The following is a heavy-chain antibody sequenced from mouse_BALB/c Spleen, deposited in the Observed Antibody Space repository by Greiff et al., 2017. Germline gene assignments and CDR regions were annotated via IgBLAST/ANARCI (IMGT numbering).Heavy chain of an antibody. J-gene: IGHJ4*01. CDR1: GYSITSDYA. CDR3: ARSYYRYGVMDY. V-gene: IGHV3-2*02. Sequence: EVKLVESGPGLVKPSQSLSLTCTVTGYSITSDYAWNWIRQFPGNKLEWMGYISYSGSTSYNPSLKSRISITRDTSKNQFFLQLNSVTTEDTATHYCARSYYRYGVMDYWGQGTSVTVSS. CDR2: ISYSGST. D-gene: IGHD2-14*01.